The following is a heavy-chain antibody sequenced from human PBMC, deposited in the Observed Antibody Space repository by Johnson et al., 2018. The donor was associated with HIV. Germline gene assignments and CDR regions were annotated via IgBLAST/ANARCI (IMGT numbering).Heavy chain of an antibody. D-gene: IGHD6-19*01. CDR2: ST. CDR3: ARKQWMAKISSDAFDF. J-gene: IGHJ3*01. Sequence: STTYADSVKCRFTISRANAKNTLYLQMNSLIAEDTAVYYFARKQWMAKISSDAFDFWGQGTMVTVSS. V-gene: IGHV3-74*01.